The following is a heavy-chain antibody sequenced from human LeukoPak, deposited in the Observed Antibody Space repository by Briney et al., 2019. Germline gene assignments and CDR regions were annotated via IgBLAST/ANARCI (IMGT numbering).Heavy chain of an antibody. CDR2: ISGSGAST. D-gene: IGHD1-26*01. CDR1: GFTFSSFG. J-gene: IGHJ4*02. Sequence: GGSLRLSCAASGFTFSSFGMSWVRQAPGKGLEWVSTISGSGASTYYADSMKGRFTISRDNSKNTLYLQMNSLRAEDTAVYYCAKASSGSYYSDYWGQGTLVTVSS. CDR3: AKASSGSYYSDY. V-gene: IGHV3-23*01.